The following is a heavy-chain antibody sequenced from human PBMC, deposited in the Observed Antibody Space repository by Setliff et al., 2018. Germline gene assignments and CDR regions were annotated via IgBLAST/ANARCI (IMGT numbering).Heavy chain of an antibody. V-gene: IGHV3-74*01. CDR2: IKDDGSIT. CDR3: ARGNFYYFDRTGRGPNWFDP. D-gene: IGHD3-22*01. J-gene: IGHJ5*02. CDR1: GFTFGSHW. Sequence: PGGSLRLSCAASGFTFGSHWMHWVRQAPGKGLVWVSRIKDDGSITYHADSVKGRFTISRDNATNSLYLQMNSLRAEDTAVYYCARGNFYYFDRTGRGPNWFDPWGQGTLVTVSS.